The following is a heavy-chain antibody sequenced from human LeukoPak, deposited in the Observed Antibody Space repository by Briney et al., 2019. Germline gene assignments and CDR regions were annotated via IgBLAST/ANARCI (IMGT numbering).Heavy chain of an antibody. CDR2: IKSTTDAGTA. CDR3: TTVWRPVHCR. CDR1: GXTFSDAW. Sequence: PGGPLRLSCAPSGXTFSDAWMSWARQAPGGGVEWVGRIKSTTDAGTADYAAPVKGRFTISRDDSKDMLYLQMHSLSTDDTAVYYCTTVWRPVHCRWGQGTLVTVSS. V-gene: IGHV3-15*01. J-gene: IGHJ4*02. D-gene: IGHD1-1*01.